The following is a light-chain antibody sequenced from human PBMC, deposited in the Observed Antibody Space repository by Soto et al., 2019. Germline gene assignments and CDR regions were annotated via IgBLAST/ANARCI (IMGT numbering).Light chain of an antibody. CDR2: DAF. Sequence: EIVLTQSPATLSLSPGERATLTCRASQSVGSNLAWYLQKPGQAPRLLIYDAFNRATGITDRFSGSGSGTDFTLIISSLEPEDFAVYYCQQRGDWPRTFGQGTKVAI. J-gene: IGKJ2*01. V-gene: IGKV3-11*01. CDR1: QSVGSN. CDR3: QQRGDWPRT.